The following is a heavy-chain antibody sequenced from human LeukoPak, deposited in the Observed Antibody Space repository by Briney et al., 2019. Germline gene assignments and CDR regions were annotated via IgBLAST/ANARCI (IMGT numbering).Heavy chain of an antibody. Sequence: SETLSLTCTVSGGSISSYYWSWIRQPPGKGLEWIGYIYYSGSTNYNPSLKGRVTISVDTSKNQFSLKLSSVTAADTAVYYCARAALWSGYFDYWGQGTLVTVSS. CDR2: IYYSGST. V-gene: IGHV4-59*01. CDR1: GGSISSYY. J-gene: IGHJ4*02. D-gene: IGHD2/OR15-2a*01. CDR3: ARAALWSGYFDY.